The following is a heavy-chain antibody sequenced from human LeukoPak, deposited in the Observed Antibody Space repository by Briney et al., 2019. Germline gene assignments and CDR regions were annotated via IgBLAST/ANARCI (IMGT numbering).Heavy chain of an antibody. J-gene: IGHJ4*02. CDR2: IGRGGGDI. Sequence: GGSLRLSCAASGFTFSDYAMTWVRQAPGKGLEWVSVIGRGGGDIQYADSVQGRFSISRDNSKNTLYLQMNSLRAEDTALYYCVKRVYTSVSFDCWGQGTLVTVSS. CDR3: VKRVYTSVSFDC. CDR1: GFTFSDYA. D-gene: IGHD6-19*01. V-gene: IGHV3-23*01.